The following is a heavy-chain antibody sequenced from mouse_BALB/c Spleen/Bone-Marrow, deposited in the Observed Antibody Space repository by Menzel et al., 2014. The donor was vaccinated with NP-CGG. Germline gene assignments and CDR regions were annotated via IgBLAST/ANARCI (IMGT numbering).Heavy chain of an antibody. V-gene: IGHV1-80*01. CDR3: AGSTPLAY. D-gene: IGHD1-1*01. CDR1: GYAFSRSW. CDR2: IYPGDDDT. J-gene: IGHJ3*01. Sequence: VKLMESGAELVRPGSSVKISCKASGYAFSRSWMNWVKQRPGQGLEWIGQIYPGDDDTNYSGKFKGRATLTADKSSSTAYMQLSSLTSEDSAVYFCAGSTPLAYWGQGTLATVSA.